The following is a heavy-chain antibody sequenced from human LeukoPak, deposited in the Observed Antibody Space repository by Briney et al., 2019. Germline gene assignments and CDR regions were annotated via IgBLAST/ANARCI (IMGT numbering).Heavy chain of an antibody. CDR3: AKGISGNY. V-gene: IGHV3-23*01. J-gene: IGHJ2*01. Sequence: PGGSLRLSCAASGFSFSSYALTWVRQAPGKRLEWVSTISYDGADKYYADSARGRFTFSRDNSKNTVYLQMNSLGAEDTAVYFCAKGISGNYGGR. CDR1: GFSFSSYA. CDR2: ISYDGADK. D-gene: IGHD3-10*01.